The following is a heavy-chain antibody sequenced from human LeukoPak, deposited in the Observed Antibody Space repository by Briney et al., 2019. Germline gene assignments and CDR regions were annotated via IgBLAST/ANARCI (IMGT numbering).Heavy chain of an antibody. J-gene: IGHJ5*02. V-gene: IGHV4-59*07. CDR2: IYDSGST. CDR3: VRVDSSNWHPTRFDP. D-gene: IGHD1-1*01. Sequence: SDTLSLTRSVSAGSISIYHWSWIRQPPGKGLEWIVYIYDSGSTTYHPSLRSRLTISLDASKHQFSLELSSVTAADTAIYYCVRVDSSNWHPTRFDPWGQGTLVTVSS. CDR1: AGSISIYH.